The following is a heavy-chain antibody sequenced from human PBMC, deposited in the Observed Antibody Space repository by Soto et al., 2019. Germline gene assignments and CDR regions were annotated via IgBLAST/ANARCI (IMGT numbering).Heavy chain of an antibody. D-gene: IGHD2-8*01. Sequence: PGGSLRLSCAASGFTFSSYGMHWVRQAPGKGLEWVAVIWYDGSNKYYADSVKGRFTISRDNSKNTLYLQMNSLRAEDTAVYYCTTDRMVYAMVHYYGMDVWGQGTTVTVSS. J-gene: IGHJ6*02. CDR1: GFTFSSYG. CDR3: TTDRMVYAMVHYYGMDV. V-gene: IGHV3-33*01. CDR2: IWYDGSNK.